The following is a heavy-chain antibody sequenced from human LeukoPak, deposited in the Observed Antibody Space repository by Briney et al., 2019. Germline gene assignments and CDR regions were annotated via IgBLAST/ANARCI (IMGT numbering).Heavy chain of an antibody. CDR1: GYTFTGYY. CDR2: INPNSGGT. D-gene: IGHD3-22*01. J-gene: IGHJ4*02. V-gene: IGHV1-2*06. CDR3: ARDWEYYYDSSGYYGFDY. Sequence: GASVRVSCKASGYTFTGYYMHWVRQAPGQGLEWMGRINPNSGGTNYAQKFQGRVTMTRDTSISTAYMELSRLRSDDTAVYYCARDWEYYYDSSGYYGFDYWGRGTLVTVSS.